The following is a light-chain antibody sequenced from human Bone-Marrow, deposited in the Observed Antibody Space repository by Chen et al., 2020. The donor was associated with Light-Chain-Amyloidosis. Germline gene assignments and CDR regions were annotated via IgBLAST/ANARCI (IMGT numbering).Light chain of an antibody. CDR3: HQYKSFPWT. Sequence: DIQMTQSPSTLSASVGDRVTITCRASHTISAWLAWYQQKPGKAPKVLIYQASSLESGVPSRFSGSGSGTEFTLPISSLQPDGFATYYCHQYKSFPWTFGQGTKVEMK. V-gene: IGKV1-5*03. CDR1: HTISAW. CDR2: QAS. J-gene: IGKJ1*01.